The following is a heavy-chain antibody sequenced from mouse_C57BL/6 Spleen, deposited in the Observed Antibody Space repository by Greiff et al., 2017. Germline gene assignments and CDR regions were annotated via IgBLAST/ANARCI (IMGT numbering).Heavy chain of an antibody. V-gene: IGHV1-72*01. CDR3: ARSSSSYYFDY. CDR2: IDPNSGGT. Sequence: QVQLQQPGAELVKPGASVKLSCKASGYTFTSYWMHWVKQRPGQGLEWIGRIDPNSGGTKYNEKFKSKATLTVDKPSSTAYMQLSSLTSEDSAVYYCARSSSSYYFDYWGQGTTLTVSS. D-gene: IGHD1-1*01. J-gene: IGHJ2*01. CDR1: GYTFTSYW.